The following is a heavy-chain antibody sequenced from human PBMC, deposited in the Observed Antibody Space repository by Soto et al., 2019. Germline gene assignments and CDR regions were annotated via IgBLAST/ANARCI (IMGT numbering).Heavy chain of an antibody. CDR1: GFTFSDYW. Sequence: PGGSLRLSCAASGFTFSDYWMNWVRQAPGKGLEWVASIKYDGAEKTYVDSVKGRFTISRDNAKNSLYLQMNSLRAEDTALYHCARDAGDYPNWYFDLWGRGTLVTVSS. V-gene: IGHV3-7*05. D-gene: IGHD4-17*01. CDR3: ARDAGDYPNWYFDL. J-gene: IGHJ2*01. CDR2: IKYDGAEK.